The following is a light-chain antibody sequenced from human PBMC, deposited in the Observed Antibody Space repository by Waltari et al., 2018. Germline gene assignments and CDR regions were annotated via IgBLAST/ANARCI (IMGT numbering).Light chain of an antibody. Sequence: SSELTQPPSVSVSPGQTARITCSGDALPKQYAFWYQQKPGQAPFLILKKDTERPSGNPDRFSGSSSGTIVTLTISGVQTEDEADYYCQTADTSGIWVFGGGTRLTVL. CDR2: KDT. CDR3: QTADTSGIWV. CDR1: ALPKQY. J-gene: IGLJ3*02. V-gene: IGLV3-25*03.